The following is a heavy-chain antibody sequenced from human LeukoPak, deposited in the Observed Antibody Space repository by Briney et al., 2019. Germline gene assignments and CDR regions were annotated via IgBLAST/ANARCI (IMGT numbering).Heavy chain of an antibody. CDR1: GYTFISYG. D-gene: IGHD2-15*01. CDR3: ARDRSCSGGSCYWYYYYGMDV. J-gene: IGHJ6*02. V-gene: IGHV1-18*01. Sequence: ASVKVSCKASGYTFISYGISWVRQAPGQGLEWMGWISACNGNTNYAQKLQGRVTMTTDTSTSTAYMELRSLRSDDTAVYYCARDRSCSGGSCYWYYYYGMDVWGQGTTVTVSS. CDR2: ISACNGNT.